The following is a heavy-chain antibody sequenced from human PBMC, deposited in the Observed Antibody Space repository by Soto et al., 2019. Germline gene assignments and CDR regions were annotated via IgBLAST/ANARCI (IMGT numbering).Heavy chain of an antibody. CDR3: VRRLAVKPRYYFDY. Sequence: TLPLPRTVSGGSPRRGGYLLCWVPPPPGKDLDYIGYIYYTGSTYYNPSLNSRLTMSVDTSKNQFSLKLSSVTAADTAVYYCVRRLAVKPRYYFDYWGQGTLVTVSS. CDR2: IYYTGST. J-gene: IGHJ4*02. D-gene: IGHD6-19*01. CDR1: GGSPRRGGYL. V-gene: IGHV4-30-4*01.